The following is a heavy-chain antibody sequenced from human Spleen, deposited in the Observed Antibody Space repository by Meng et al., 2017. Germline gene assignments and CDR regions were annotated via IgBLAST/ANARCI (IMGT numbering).Heavy chain of an antibody. D-gene: IGHD6-19*01. V-gene: IGHV1-2*02. CDR3: ARDSHSSVWSRGPFDF. J-gene: IGHJ4*02. CDR1: GYTFTGYH. Sequence: ASVKVSCKASGYTFTGYHLHWVRQAPGQGPEWMGGIGPITGATKYAQKFQGRVTLTRDTSTTTVYMDLSRLASDDTALYYCARDSHSSVWSRGPFDFWGQGTLVTVSS. CDR2: IGPITGAT.